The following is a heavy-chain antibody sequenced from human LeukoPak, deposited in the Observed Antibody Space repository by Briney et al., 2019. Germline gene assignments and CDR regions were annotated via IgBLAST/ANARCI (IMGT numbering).Heavy chain of an antibody. J-gene: IGHJ5*02. D-gene: IGHD2-2*01. CDR3: ARGPYCSSTSCYQGWFDP. V-gene: IGHV4-59*01. CDR1: GGSISSYY. Sequence: SETLSLTCTVSGGSISSYYWSWIRQPPGKGLEWIGYIYYSGSTNYNPSLKSRVTISVDTSKNQFSLKLSSVTAADTAVYYRARGPYCSSTSCYQGWFDPWGQGTLVTVSS. CDR2: IYYSGST.